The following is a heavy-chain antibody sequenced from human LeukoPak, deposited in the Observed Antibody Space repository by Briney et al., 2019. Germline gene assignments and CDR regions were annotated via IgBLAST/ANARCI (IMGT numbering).Heavy chain of an antibody. V-gene: IGHV3-23*01. D-gene: IGHD6-13*01. CDR2: ISGSGVTT. CDR3: AKRVAAAALDY. CDR1: GFTFSSYA. J-gene: IGHJ4*02. Sequence: GGSLRLSCAASGFTFSSYAMSWVRQAPGKGLEWVSVISGSGVTTYYAGSVKGRFTISRDNSKNTLYLQMNSLRAEDTAVYYCAKRVAAAALDYWGQGTLVTVSS.